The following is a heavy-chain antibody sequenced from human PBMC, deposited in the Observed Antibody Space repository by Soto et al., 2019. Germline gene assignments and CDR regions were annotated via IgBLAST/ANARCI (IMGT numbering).Heavy chain of an antibody. CDR2: INAGNGNT. D-gene: IGHD3-22*01. CDR1: GYTFTSYA. Sequence: QVQLVQSGAEVKKPGASVKVSCKASGYTFTSYAMHWVRQAPGQRLEWMGWINAGNGNTKYAQKFQGRVTITMDTSASTSYMELSSLRSEDTAVYYWARSSGSYCVDYWGQGTLVTVSS. J-gene: IGHJ4*02. V-gene: IGHV1-3*01. CDR3: ARSSGSYCVDY.